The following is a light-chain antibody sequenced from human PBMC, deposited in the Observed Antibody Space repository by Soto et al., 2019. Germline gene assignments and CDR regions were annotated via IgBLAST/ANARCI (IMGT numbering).Light chain of an antibody. CDR2: AAS. CDR3: QQSYSTPPWA. J-gene: IGKJ3*01. Sequence: DIQMTQSPSSLSASVGDSVTITCRASQSISSYLNWYQQKPVKAPKLLIYAASSLQSGVPSRFSGSGSGTDFTLTISSLQPEDFATYYCQQSYSTPPWAFGPGTKVDIK. CDR1: QSISSY. V-gene: IGKV1-39*01.